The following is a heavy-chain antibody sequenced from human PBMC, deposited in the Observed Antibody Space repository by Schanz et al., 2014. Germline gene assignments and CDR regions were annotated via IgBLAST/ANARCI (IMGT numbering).Heavy chain of an antibody. D-gene: IGHD1-1*01. CDR2: IQYTGST. J-gene: IGHJ4*02. V-gene: IGHV4-59*08. CDR1: GGSISYYY. Sequence: QVQLQESGPGLVKPSETLSLTCTVSGGSISYYYWTWIRQPPGKALEYIGYIQYTGSTEYNPSLGSRFTKPVDRSKNQFSRKLTSVAAADTAVYYCVRGGTGTLQHDYWGQGTLVTVSS. CDR3: VRGGTGTLQHDY.